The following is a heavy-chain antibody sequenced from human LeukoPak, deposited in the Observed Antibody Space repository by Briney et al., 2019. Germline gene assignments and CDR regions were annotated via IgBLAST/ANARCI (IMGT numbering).Heavy chain of an antibody. J-gene: IGHJ4*02. Sequence: ASVKVSCKASGYTFTSYDINWVRQATGQGLEWMGWMNPNSGNTGYAQKFQGRVTITRNTSISTAYMELSSLRSEDTAVYYCARSRKKYCSGGSCYSDFDYWGQGTLVTVSS. D-gene: IGHD2-15*01. CDR3: ARSRKKYCSGGSCYSDFDY. CDR2: MNPNSGNT. CDR1: GYTFTSYD. V-gene: IGHV1-8*03.